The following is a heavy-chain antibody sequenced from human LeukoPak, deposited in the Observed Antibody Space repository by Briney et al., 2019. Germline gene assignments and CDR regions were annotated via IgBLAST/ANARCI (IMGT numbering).Heavy chain of an antibody. D-gene: IGHD2-15*01. Sequence: SETLSLTCTVSGGSVSSGSYYWSWIRQPPGKGLEWIGHMFYSGSTNYNPSLKSRVIISINTSKNQFSLKLSSVTAADTAAYYCARVGWYWYIDLWGRGTLVTVSS. V-gene: IGHV4-61*01. CDR1: GGSVSSGSYY. CDR2: MFYSGST. CDR3: ARVGWYWYIDL. J-gene: IGHJ2*01.